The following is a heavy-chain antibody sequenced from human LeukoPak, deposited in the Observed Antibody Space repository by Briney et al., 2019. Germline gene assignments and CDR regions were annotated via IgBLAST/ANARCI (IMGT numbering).Heavy chain of an antibody. V-gene: IGHV1-2*02. Sequence: GASVKVSCKASGYTFTGYYMHWVRQAPGQGLEWMGWINPNSGGTNYAQKFQGRVTMTRDTSISTAYMELSRLRSDDTAVYYCARDGHDILTSYYPDYWGQGTLVTVSS. D-gene: IGHD3-9*01. J-gene: IGHJ4*02. CDR2: INPNSGGT. CDR3: ARDGHDILTSYYPDY. CDR1: GYTFTGYY.